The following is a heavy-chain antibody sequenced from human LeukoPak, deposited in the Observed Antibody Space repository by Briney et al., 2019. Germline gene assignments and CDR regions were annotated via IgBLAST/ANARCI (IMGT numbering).Heavy chain of an antibody. V-gene: IGHV3-74*01. D-gene: IGHD3-3*02. CDR2: IDIDGSST. Sequence: RGSLRLSCAASGFTFSSYWMHWVRQAPGKGLVWVSRIDIDGSSTRYADSVKGRFTISRDNAKNTLYLQMNGLRAEDTAVYYCARPLASGPDFWGQGTLVTVSS. CDR3: ARPLASGPDF. CDR1: GFTFSSYW. J-gene: IGHJ4*02.